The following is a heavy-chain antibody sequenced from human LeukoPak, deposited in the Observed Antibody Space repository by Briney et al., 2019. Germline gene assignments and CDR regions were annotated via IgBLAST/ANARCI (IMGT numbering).Heavy chain of an antibody. Sequence: GASVKVSCKASGYTFTNYGINWVRQAPGQGLEWMGWISGYNGNTKYAQNFQGRVTMTTDTSTSTGYMEVRSLISNDTAVYHCARAYYYDTSGYYQFDYWGQGTLVTVSS. CDR3: ARAYYYDTSGYYQFDY. D-gene: IGHD3-22*01. CDR2: ISGYNGNT. CDR1: GYTFTNYG. J-gene: IGHJ4*02. V-gene: IGHV1-18*01.